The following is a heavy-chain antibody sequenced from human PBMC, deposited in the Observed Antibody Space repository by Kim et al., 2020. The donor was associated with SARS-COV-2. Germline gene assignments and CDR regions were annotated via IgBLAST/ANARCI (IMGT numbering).Heavy chain of an antibody. D-gene: IGHD3-10*01. V-gene: IGHV3-30-3*01. CDR2: TSYDETRK. CDR3: ARTSGDGMDV. CDR1: GFAFDVFA. J-gene: IGHJ6*02. Sequence: GGSLRLSCTASGFAFDVFAMHWVRQAPGKGLEWVAVTSYDETRKYYADSVKGRLTISRDDSKNMLFLQMDNLRVEDTAVYYCARTSGDGMDVWGHATTV.